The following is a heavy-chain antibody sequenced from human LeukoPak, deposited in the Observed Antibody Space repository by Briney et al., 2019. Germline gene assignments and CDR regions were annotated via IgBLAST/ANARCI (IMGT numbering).Heavy chain of an antibody. V-gene: IGHV1-69*13. CDR1: GGTFSSYA. CDR3: ARAVNPYRSGYCRGVCNWFDP. Sequence: SVKVSCKASGGTFSSYAISWVRQAPGQGLEWMGGIIPIFGTANYAQKFQGRVTITADESTSTAYMELSSLRSEDTAAYYCARAVNPYRSGYCRGVCNWFDPWGQGTLVTVSS. D-gene: IGHD3-22*01. J-gene: IGHJ5*02. CDR2: IIPIFGTA.